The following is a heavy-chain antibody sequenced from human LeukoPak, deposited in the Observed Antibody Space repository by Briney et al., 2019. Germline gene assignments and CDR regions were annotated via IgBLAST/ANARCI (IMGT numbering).Heavy chain of an antibody. Sequence: GGPLRLSCAASGFTVSSNYMSWVRQAPGKGLEWVSVLYSGGTTYYADSVKGRFTISKDNSKNTLYLQMNILRAEDTALYYCARVLAVAAWFDPWGQGTLVTVSS. V-gene: IGHV3-53*01. CDR2: LYSGGTT. CDR1: GFTVSSNY. CDR3: ARVLAVAAWFDP. J-gene: IGHJ5*02. D-gene: IGHD6-19*01.